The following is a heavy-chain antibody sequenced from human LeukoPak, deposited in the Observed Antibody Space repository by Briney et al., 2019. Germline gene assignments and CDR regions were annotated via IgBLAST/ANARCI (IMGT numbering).Heavy chain of an antibody. Sequence: PGGSLRLSCAASGFTVSSNYMSWVRQAPGKGLEWVSVIYSGGSTYYADCVKGRFTISRDNSKNTLYLQMNSLRAEDTAVYYCARDSYYDYYYGMDVWGQGTTVTVSS. J-gene: IGHJ6*02. CDR2: IYSGGST. V-gene: IGHV3-66*01. CDR3: ARDSYYDYYYGMDV. CDR1: GFTVSSNY.